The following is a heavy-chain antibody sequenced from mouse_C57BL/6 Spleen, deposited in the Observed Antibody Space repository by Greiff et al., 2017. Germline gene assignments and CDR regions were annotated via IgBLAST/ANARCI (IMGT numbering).Heavy chain of an antibody. Sequence: EVQRVESGEGLVKPGGSLKLSCAASGFTFSSYAMSWVRQTPEKRLEWVAYISSGGDYIFYADTVKGRFTISRDNARNTLYLQMSSLKSEDTAMYYCTREGNWVDFDYWGQGTTLTVSS. D-gene: IGHD4-1*01. CDR2: ISSGGDYI. CDR3: TREGNWVDFDY. V-gene: IGHV5-9-1*02. J-gene: IGHJ2*01. CDR1: GFTFSSYA.